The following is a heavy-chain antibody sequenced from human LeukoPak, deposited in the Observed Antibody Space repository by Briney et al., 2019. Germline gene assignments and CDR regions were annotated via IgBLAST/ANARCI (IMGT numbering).Heavy chain of an antibody. CDR3: VKDRVSISSSGYFDY. D-gene: IGHD6-13*01. CDR1: GFTFSSYA. J-gene: IGHJ4*02. V-gene: IGHV3-64D*06. CDR2: ISSNGGST. Sequence: GGSLRLSCSASGFTFSSYAMHWVRQAPGKGLEYVSAISSNGGSTYYADSVKGRFTISRDNSKDTLYLQMSSLRAEDTAVYYCVKDRVSISSSGYFDYWGQGTLVTVSS.